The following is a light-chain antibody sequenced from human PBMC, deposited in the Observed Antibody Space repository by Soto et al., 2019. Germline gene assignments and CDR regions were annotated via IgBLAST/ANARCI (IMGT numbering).Light chain of an antibody. CDR1: QTVGSDY. CDR2: GTS. J-gene: IGKJ1*01. CDR3: QQYRTSTQT. Sequence: ETVLTQSPGTLSLSPGESATLSCRASQTVGSDYLAWYQQRPGQAPRLLIYGTSSRATGIPDRFSGSGSGTDFTLTISRLEPEDFAVYYCQQYRTSTQTFGQGTKVEIK. V-gene: IGKV3-20*01.